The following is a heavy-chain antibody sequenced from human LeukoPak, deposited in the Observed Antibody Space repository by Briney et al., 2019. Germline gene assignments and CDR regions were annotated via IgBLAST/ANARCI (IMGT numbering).Heavy chain of an antibody. CDR2: ISGSGGST. J-gene: IGHJ4*02. CDR3: ARDLTYYDFWSGYDNYFDY. CDR1: GFTFSSYA. V-gene: IGHV3-23*01. Sequence: PGGSVRLSCAASGFTFSSYAMSWVRQAPGKGLEWVSAISGSGGSTYYADSVKGRFPISRDNAKNSLYLQMNSLRAEDTAVYYCARDLTYYDFWSGYDNYFDYWGQGTLVTVSS. D-gene: IGHD3-3*01.